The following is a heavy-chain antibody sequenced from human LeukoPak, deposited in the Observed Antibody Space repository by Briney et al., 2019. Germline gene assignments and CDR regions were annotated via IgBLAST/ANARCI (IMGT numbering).Heavy chain of an antibody. CDR1: GGSISSYY. D-gene: IGHD6-19*01. V-gene: IGHV4-59*12. Sequence: PSETLSLTCTVSGGSISSYYWSWIRQPPGKGLEWIGYIYYSGSTNYNPSLKSRVTMSVDASKNQFSLKLSSVTAADTAVYYCARTREGWYHMDDAFDIWGQGTMVTVSS. J-gene: IGHJ3*02. CDR2: IYYSGST. CDR3: ARTREGWYHMDDAFDI.